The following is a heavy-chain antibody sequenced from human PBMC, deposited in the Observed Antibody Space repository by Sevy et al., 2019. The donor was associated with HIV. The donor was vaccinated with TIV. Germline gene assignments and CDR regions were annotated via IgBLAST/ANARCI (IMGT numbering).Heavy chain of an antibody. CDR1: GGSISSGGYS. Sequence: SETLSLTCAVSGGSISSGGYSWSWIRQPPGKGLEWIGYVDHSGSTYYNPSLKSRVTISVVRSKNQFSLKLSSVTAADTAVYYCARGLCSGGSCLFDYWGQGTLVTVSS. D-gene: IGHD2-15*01. CDR2: VDHSGST. V-gene: IGHV4-30-2*01. J-gene: IGHJ4*02. CDR3: ARGLCSGGSCLFDY.